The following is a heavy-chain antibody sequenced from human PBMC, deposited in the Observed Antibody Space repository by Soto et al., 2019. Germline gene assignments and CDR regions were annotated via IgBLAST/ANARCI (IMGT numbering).Heavy chain of an antibody. CDR1: GGSISSGSYY. CDR3: ARAVGDPLYYLDY. Sequence: SETLSLTCTVSGGSISSGSYYWGWIRQPPGKGLEWIGYTYYSGSTYYNPSLKSRVTISGDTSKNQFSLRLSSVTAADTAVYYCARAVGDPLYYLDYWGQGTLVTVSS. V-gene: IGHV4-39*07. CDR2: TYYSGST. J-gene: IGHJ4*02. D-gene: IGHD6-19*01.